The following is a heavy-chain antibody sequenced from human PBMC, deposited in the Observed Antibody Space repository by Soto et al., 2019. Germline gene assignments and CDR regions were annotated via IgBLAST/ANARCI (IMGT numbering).Heavy chain of an antibody. CDR2: IIPIIGTP. Sequence: ASVNVSCKASGGTFRNHFLNWVRQAPGQGLEWMGGIIPIIGTPNYAQKFQGRVTITADASTNTVYLDVSSLRSQDTAVYYCARDLEFRDGNISHLDYWGQGTLVTVSS. J-gene: IGHJ4*02. CDR3: ARDLEFRDGNISHLDY. D-gene: IGHD3-10*01. V-gene: IGHV1-69*13. CDR1: GGTFRNHF.